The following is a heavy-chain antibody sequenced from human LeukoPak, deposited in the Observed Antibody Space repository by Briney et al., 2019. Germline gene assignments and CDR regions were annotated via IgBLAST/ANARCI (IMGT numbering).Heavy chain of an antibody. CDR3: VKDMGFDLLKDAFHI. Sequence: GGSLSLSCVGSGFNLEDFAMHWVREVPGKGLECVSSISWDSGSQAYTDSVKGRFTISRDNDKNSLYLQMDSLRPEDTAFYYCVKDMGFDLLKDAFHIWGQGTLVTVSS. V-gene: IGHV3-9*01. CDR1: GFNLEDFA. J-gene: IGHJ3*02. D-gene: IGHD3-9*01. CDR2: ISWDSGSQ.